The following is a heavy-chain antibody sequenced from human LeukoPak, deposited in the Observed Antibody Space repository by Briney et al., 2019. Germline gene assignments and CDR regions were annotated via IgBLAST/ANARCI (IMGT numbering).Heavy chain of an antibody. J-gene: IGHJ4*02. V-gene: IGHV3-48*03. CDR1: GFTFSSYE. D-gene: IGHD4-17*01. Sequence: GGSLRLSCAASGFTFSSYEMNWVRQAPGKGLEWVSYISFSGNTIKYADSVKGRFTISRDNAKNSLYLQMNSLRAEDTAVYYCARDETANGDLDYLDLWGQGTLVTVSS. CDR2: ISFSGNTI. CDR3: ARDETANGDLDYLDL.